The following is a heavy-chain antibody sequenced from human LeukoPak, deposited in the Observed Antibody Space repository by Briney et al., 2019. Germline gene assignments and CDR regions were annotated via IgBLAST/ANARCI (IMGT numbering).Heavy chain of an antibody. CDR2: ITYSGST. CDR1: GGSIRSDDYY. V-gene: IGHV4-30-4*02. Sequence: SETLSLTCTVSGGSIRSDDYYWSWIRQPPGKGLEWIGHITYSGSTDYSPSLKSRVSISVDTSKNQFSLSLSSVTAADTAVYYCAREDPQTTVPEGLDVWGQGATVTVSS. J-gene: IGHJ6*02. CDR3: AREDPQTTVPEGLDV. D-gene: IGHD4-17*01.